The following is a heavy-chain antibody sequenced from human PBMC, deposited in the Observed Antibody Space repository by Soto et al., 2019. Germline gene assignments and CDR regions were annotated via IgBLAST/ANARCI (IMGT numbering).Heavy chain of an antibody. D-gene: IGHD2-2*01. CDR1: GFTFSSYG. J-gene: IGHJ6*02. V-gene: IGHV3-33*01. CDR3: ARDGDIVVVPAASYYYYGMDV. CDR2: IWYDGSNK. Sequence: PGGSLRLSCAASGFTFSSYGMHWVRQAPGKGLEWVAVIWYDGSNKYYADSVKGRFTISRDNSKNTLYLQMNSLRAKDTAVYYCARDGDIVVVPAASYYYYGMDVWGQGTTVTVSS.